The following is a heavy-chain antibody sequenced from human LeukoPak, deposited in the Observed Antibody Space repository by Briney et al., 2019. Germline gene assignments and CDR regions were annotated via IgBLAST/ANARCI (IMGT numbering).Heavy chain of an antibody. CDR1: GGSISGFY. Sequence: PSETLSLTCTVSGGSISGFYWSWIRQPPGKELQWIGTIFYSGNTNYNPSLKSRVTISVDTSKNQFSLKLSSVTAADTAVYYCARQRFLEWYFDYWGQGTLVTVSS. J-gene: IGHJ4*02. CDR2: IFYSGNT. CDR3: ARQRFLEWYFDY. D-gene: IGHD3-3*01. V-gene: IGHV4-59*08.